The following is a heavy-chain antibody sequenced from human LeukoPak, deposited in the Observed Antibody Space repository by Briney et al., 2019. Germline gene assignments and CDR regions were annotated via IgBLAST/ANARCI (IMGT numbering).Heavy chain of an antibody. D-gene: IGHD5-12*01. V-gene: IGHV4-59*01. J-gene: IGHJ6*04. CDR2: IYYSGST. CDR3: ARGYDSGDGMDV. Sequence: PSETLSLTCTVSGGSISSYYWSWIRQPPGKGLEWIGYIYYSGSTNYNPSLKSRVTISVDTSKNQFSLELSSVTAADTAVYYCARGYDSGDGMDVWGKGTTVTVSS. CDR1: GGSISSYY.